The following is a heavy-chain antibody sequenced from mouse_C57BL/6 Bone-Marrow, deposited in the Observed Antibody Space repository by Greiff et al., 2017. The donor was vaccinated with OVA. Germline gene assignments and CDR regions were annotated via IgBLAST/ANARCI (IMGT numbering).Heavy chain of an antibody. CDR2: IYPGDGDT. D-gene: IGHD2-4*01. CDR1: GYAFSSSW. J-gene: IGHJ2*01. Sequence: QVQLQQSGPELVKPGASVKISSKASGYAFSSSWMNWVKQRPGKGLEWIGRIYPGDGDTNYNGKFKGKATLTADKSSSTAYMQLSSLTSEDSAVYFCARGRLRRAFDYWGQGTTLTVSS. V-gene: IGHV1-82*01. CDR3: ARGRLRRAFDY.